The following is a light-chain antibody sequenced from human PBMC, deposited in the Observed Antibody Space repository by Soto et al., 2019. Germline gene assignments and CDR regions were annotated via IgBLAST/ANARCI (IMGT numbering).Light chain of an antibody. V-gene: IGKV1-39*01. Sequence: DIAMTQSPSSLSASVGDRVTITCRASQSISSYLNWYQQKPGNAPNLLIYAASTLQSGVPSRFSAYGSETDFTLTNSNLQAEDVATYYCQQSYTTPRTFGQGTKVEVK. CDR1: QSISSY. CDR2: AAS. J-gene: IGKJ1*01. CDR3: QQSYTTPRT.